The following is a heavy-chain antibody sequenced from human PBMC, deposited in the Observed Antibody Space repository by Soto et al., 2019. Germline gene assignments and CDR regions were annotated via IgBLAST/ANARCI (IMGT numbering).Heavy chain of an antibody. D-gene: IGHD1-26*01. J-gene: IGHJ4*02. Sequence: QITLKESGPTLVKPTQTLTLTCTFSGFSLSTSGVGVGWIRQPPGKALEWLALIYWDDDKRYSPSLKSRLTTTKDTTKNQVVLKMTNMDPVETAHFFCANRTPYYYFDYWGQGTLVTVSS. CDR3: ANRTPYYYFDY. CDR2: IYWDDDK. CDR1: GFSLSTSGVG. V-gene: IGHV2-5*02.